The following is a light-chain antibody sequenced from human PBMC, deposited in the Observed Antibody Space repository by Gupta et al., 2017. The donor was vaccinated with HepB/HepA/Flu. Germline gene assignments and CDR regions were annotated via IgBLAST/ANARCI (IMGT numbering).Light chain of an antibody. CDR3: CSAADSSTWV. V-gene: IGLV2-23*02. CDR1: SSDVGSYNL. J-gene: IGLJ2*01. CDR2: EVS. Sequence: QSALTQPASVSGSPSQSITISCTGTSSDVGSYNLVSWYQQHPGKAHKLMIYEVSRRPSGVAGRFSGSKAGNTASLTISGLQAEDEADYYCCSAADSSTWVFGGGTKLTVL.